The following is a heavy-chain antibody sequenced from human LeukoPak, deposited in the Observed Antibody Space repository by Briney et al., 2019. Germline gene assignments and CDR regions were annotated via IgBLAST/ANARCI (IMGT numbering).Heavy chain of an antibody. J-gene: IGHJ6*02. CDR2: IWYDGSDK. V-gene: IGHV3-33*01. D-gene: IGHD2-15*01. CDR3: ARVGCTGGSCLAYNYYAMDV. Sequence: PGGSLRLSCAASGFTFNTYGMNWVRQAPGKGLEWVAIIWYDGSDKYYAEYVKGRFTISRDNSKNTLYLQVNSLRAEDTAVYYCARVGCTGGSCLAYNYYAMDVWGQGTTVTVSS. CDR1: GFTFNTYG.